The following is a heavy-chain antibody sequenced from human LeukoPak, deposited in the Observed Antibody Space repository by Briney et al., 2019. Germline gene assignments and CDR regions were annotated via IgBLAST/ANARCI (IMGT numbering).Heavy chain of an antibody. D-gene: IGHD2-2*01. Sequence: GGSLRLSCAVSGFTLGSYWMHWVRQAPGKGLEWVAVISYDGSNKYYADSVKGRFTISRDNSKNTLYLQMNSLRAEDTAVYYCAKSRNAPYYYYGMDVWGQGTTVTVSS. CDR2: ISYDGSNK. V-gene: IGHV3-30*18. CDR3: AKSRNAPYYYYGMDV. J-gene: IGHJ6*02. CDR1: GFTLGSYW.